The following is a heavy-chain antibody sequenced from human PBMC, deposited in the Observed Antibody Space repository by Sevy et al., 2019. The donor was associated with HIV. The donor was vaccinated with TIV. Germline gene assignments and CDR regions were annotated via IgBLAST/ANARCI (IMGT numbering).Heavy chain of an antibody. Sequence: GGSLRLSCTASGFTLSSYDMHWVRQATGKGLEWVSAIGTAGDTYYPGSVNGRFTISRENAKNSLYLQMNSLRAGDTAVYYCARGPMVRGVIYAFDIWGQGTMVTVSS. CDR2: IGTAGDT. J-gene: IGHJ3*02. V-gene: IGHV3-13*01. D-gene: IGHD3-10*01. CDR1: GFTLSSYD. CDR3: ARGPMVRGVIYAFDI.